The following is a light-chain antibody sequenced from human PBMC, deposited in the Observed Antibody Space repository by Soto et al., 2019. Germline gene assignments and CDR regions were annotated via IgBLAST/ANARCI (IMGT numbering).Light chain of an antibody. CDR2: AES. CDR3: QQSYMTPRT. Sequence: DIQMTQSPASLSASVRDSVTITCRASQSISSYLNWYQQKPGKAPKLLIYAESSLQSGVPSRFSGSGFGTDFTLSISSLHPEDFATYYCQQSYMTPRTFGQGTTVELK. CDR1: QSISSY. J-gene: IGKJ1*01. V-gene: IGKV1-39*01.